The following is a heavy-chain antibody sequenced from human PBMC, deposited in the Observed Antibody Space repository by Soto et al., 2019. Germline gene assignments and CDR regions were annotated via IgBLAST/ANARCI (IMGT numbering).Heavy chain of an antibody. Sequence: SETLSLTCTVSGGAISGYYWTWIRQSAGKGLEWIGRIYSSGGTKYNPSLQSRVTMSLDTSKNQFSLRLTSVTAADTAVYYCARGQRFSDAFAPWGQGTLVT. CDR3: ARGQRFSDAFAP. CDR1: GGAISGYY. D-gene: IGHD3-3*01. V-gene: IGHV4-4*07. J-gene: IGHJ5*02. CDR2: IYSSGGT.